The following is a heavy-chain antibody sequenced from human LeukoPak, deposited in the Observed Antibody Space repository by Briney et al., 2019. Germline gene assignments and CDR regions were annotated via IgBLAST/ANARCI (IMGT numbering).Heavy chain of an antibody. V-gene: IGHV1-69*05. D-gene: IGHD3-22*01. CDR1: GGTFSSYA. CDR2: IIPIFGTA. J-gene: IGHJ4*02. CDR3: ASSISYDSSGHYYPDY. Sequence: SVKVSCKASGGTFSSYAISWVRQAPGQGLEWMGRIIPIFGTANYAQKFQGRVTITTDESTSTAYMELSSLRSEGTAVYYCASSISYDSSGHYYPDYWGQGTLVTVSS.